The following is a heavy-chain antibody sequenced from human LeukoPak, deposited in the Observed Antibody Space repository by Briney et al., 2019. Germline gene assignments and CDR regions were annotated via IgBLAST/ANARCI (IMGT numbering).Heavy chain of an antibody. CDR1: GGSFSGYY. J-gene: IGHJ5*02. D-gene: IGHD6-19*01. CDR2: INHSGST. Sequence: SETLSLTCAVYGGSFSGYYWSWIRQPPGKGLEWIGEINHSGSTNYNPSLKSRVTISVDTSKNQFSLKLSSVTAADTAVYYCARCIAVDGRCWLDPWGQGTLVTVSS. CDR3: ARCIAVDGRCWLDP. V-gene: IGHV4-34*01.